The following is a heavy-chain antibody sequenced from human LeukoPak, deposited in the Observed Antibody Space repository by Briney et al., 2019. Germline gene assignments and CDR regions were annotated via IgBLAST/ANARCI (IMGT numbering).Heavy chain of an antibody. CDR3: ARRGCSGGSCFFDY. V-gene: IGHV4-59*08. CDR2: IYYSGST. J-gene: IGHJ4*02. D-gene: IGHD2-15*01. CDR1: GGSISSYY. Sequence: SETLSLTCTVSGGSISSYYWSWIRQPPGKGLEWIGYIYYSGSTDYNPSLKSRVTISVDTSKNQFSLKLSSVTAADTAVYYCARRGCSGGSCFFDYWGQGTLVIVSS.